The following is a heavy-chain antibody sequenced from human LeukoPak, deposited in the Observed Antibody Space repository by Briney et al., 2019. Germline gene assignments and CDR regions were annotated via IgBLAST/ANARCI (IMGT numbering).Heavy chain of an antibody. V-gene: IGHV3-9*01. CDR3: ATLGEPGVRDYYYGMDV. D-gene: IGHD1-14*01. Sequence: PGGSLRLSCAASGFSFDDYAMHWVRQAPGKGLEWVSGISWNSGRIGYADSVRGRFTISRDNAKNTLYLQMNSLRAEDTAVYYCATLGEPGVRDYYYGMDVWGQGTTVTVSS. CDR2: ISWNSGRI. CDR1: GFSFDDYA. J-gene: IGHJ6*02.